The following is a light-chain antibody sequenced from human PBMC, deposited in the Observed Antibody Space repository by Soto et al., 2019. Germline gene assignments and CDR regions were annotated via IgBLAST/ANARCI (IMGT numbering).Light chain of an antibody. J-gene: IGKJ3*01. V-gene: IGKV1-9*01. CDR3: QQYGSSPSFT. CDR2: AAS. Sequence: IQLTQSPSFMSASVGDRVTISCRASQGIGFYLAWYQQKPGNAPKLLIYAASTLQSGVPSRFSGSGSGTNFTLTISRLEPEDFAVYYCQQYGSSPSFTFGPGTKVDIK. CDR1: QGIGFY.